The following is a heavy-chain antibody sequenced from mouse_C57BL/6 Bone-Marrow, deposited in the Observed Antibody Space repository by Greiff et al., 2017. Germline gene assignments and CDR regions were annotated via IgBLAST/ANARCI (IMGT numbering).Heavy chain of an antibody. Sequence: QVQLQQSGPGLVQPSQSLSITCTVSGFSLTSYGVHWVRQSPGKGLEWLGVIWSGGSTDYNAAFISRLSISKDNSKSQVFFKMNSLQADDTAIYYCARNTGTGYYFDYWGQGTTLTVSS. CDR3: ARNTGTGYYFDY. J-gene: IGHJ2*01. V-gene: IGHV2-2*01. D-gene: IGHD4-1*01. CDR2: IWSGGST. CDR1: GFSLTSYG.